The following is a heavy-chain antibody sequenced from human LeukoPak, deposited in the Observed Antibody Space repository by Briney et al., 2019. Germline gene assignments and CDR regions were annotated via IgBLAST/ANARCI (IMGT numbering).Heavy chain of an antibody. CDR2: INRDGSDK. CDR3: AREGGVGVTTPID. V-gene: IGHV3-7*01. CDR1: GFTFSSYW. D-gene: IGHD1-26*01. J-gene: IGHJ4*02. Sequence: PGGSLRLSCAASGFTFSSYWMTWVRQPPGKGLEWVANINRDGSDKYYVDSVKGRFTISRDNSKNTLYLQMDSLRAEDTAVYYCAREGGVGVTTPIDWGQGTLVTVSS.